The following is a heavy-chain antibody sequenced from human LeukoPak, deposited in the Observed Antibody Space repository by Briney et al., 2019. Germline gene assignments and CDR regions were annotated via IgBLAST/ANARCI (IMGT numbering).Heavy chain of an antibody. CDR3: AREDYDFWSGSSGHYMDV. CDR2: VNPNSGGT. J-gene: IGHJ6*03. Sequence: ASVKVSCKASGYTFTGYYMHWVRQAPGQGLEGMGCVNPNSGGTNYAQKFQGRVTMTRDTSISTAYMELSRLRSDDTAVYYCAREDYDFWSGSSGHYMDVWGKGTTVTVSS. CDR1: GYTFTGYY. V-gene: IGHV1-2*02. D-gene: IGHD3-3*01.